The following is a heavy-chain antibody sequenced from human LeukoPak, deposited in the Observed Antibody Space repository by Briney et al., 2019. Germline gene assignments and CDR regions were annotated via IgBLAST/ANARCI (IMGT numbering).Heavy chain of an antibody. CDR2: INHSGST. CDR1: GGSFSGYY. Sequence: SATLSLTCAVYGGSFSGYYWSWIRQPPGKGLEWIGEINHSGSTKYNPSLMSRVTISVDTSKIQFSLKLSSVTAADTAVYYCARDSCSSTSCRYYYYYYMDVWGKGTTVTVSS. V-gene: IGHV4-34*01. D-gene: IGHD2-2*01. J-gene: IGHJ6*03. CDR3: ARDSCSSTSCRYYYYYYMDV.